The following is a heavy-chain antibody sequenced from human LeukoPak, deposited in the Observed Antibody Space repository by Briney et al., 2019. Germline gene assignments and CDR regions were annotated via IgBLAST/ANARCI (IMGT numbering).Heavy chain of an antibody. CDR3: ARDLYYDSNGYVPFL. CDR2: INAGNGNA. CDR1: GYTFTSYA. Sequence: RGASVKVSCKASGYTFTSYAMHWVRQAPGQRLEWMGWINAGNGNAKYSQKFQGRVTITRDTSASTAYMELSSLRSEDTAVYYCARDLYYDSNGYVPFLWGQGTLVTVSS. J-gene: IGHJ4*02. V-gene: IGHV1-3*01. D-gene: IGHD3-22*01.